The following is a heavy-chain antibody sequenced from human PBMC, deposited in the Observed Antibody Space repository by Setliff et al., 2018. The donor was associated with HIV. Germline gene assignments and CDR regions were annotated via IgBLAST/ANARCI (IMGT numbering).Heavy chain of an antibody. CDR2: INPNSDNT. J-gene: IGHJ6*03. Sequence: PSVKVSCKASGYAFNSYTLNWVRQATGRGLEWMGWINPNSDNTAYAQKFQGRLTMTRNTSTGTVYMELSSLRSEDTAVYYCARIGRTPYYYYYMDVWGKGTTVTVSS. D-gene: IGHD2-15*01. V-gene: IGHV1-8*01. CDR3: ARIGRTPYYYYYMDV. CDR1: GYAFNSYT.